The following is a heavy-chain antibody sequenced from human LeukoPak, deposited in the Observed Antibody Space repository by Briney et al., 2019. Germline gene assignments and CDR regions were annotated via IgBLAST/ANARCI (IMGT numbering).Heavy chain of an antibody. CDR3: AKASVAIPQYCNS. J-gene: IGHJ5*02. V-gene: IGHV3-23*01. CDR2: ISGTGSST. CDR1: GFTFGNYA. D-gene: IGHD2-2*02. Sequence: GGSLRLSCAASGFTFGNYAMNWVRQAPGKGLEWVSTISGTGSSTYYADSAKGRFTISRDNSKDTLFLQLNSLTAADTAMYFCAKASVAIPQYCNSWGQGTLVTVSP.